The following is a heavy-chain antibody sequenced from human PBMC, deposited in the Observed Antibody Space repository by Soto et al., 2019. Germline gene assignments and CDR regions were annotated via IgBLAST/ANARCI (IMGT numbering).Heavy chain of an antibody. CDR2: ISGSGSGT. CDR3: AKATVSFYYFYS. D-gene: IGHD1-1*01. Sequence: VQLLDSGGGLVQPGGSLRLSCVTSGFSFSNYAMSWVRQAPGKGLEWVSTISGSGSGTYFADSVKGRFTISRDNSKNTLFLHMDTLRAEDTAVYYCAKATVSFYYFYSWGQGTLVTVSS. J-gene: IGHJ4*02. V-gene: IGHV3-23*01. CDR1: GFSFSNYA.